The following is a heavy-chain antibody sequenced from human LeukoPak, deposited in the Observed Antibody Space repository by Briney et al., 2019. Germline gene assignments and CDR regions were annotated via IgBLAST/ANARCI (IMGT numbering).Heavy chain of an antibody. CDR2: IKQDGSEK. J-gene: IGHJ4*02. CDR1: GFTFSSYW. D-gene: IGHD3-10*01. V-gene: IGHV3-7*01. CDR3: AREPRRLLWFGDFEY. Sequence: VGSLRLSCAASGFTFSSYWMSWVRQAPGKGLEWVADIKQDGSEKYYVDSVKGRFTISRDNAKNSLYLQVNSLRAEDTAVYYCAREPRRLLWFGDFEYWGQGTLVTVSS.